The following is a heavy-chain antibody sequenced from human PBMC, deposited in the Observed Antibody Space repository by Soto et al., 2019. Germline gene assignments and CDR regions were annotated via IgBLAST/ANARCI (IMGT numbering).Heavy chain of an antibody. Sequence: SETLSLTCSVSGGSIRSSSYYWGWIRQPXGKGLEWIGSIYYSGSTYSNPSLNSRVSMSVDMSKNQFSLKLSSVTAADTAVYYCARRSYYYGSGISYYFDSWGQGTLVTVSS. D-gene: IGHD3-10*01. J-gene: IGHJ4*02. CDR2: IYYSGST. CDR3: ARRSYYYGSGISYYFDS. V-gene: IGHV4-39*01. CDR1: GGSIRSSSYY.